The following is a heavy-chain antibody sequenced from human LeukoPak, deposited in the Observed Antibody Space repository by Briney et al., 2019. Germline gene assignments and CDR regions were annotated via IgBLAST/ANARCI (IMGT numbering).Heavy chain of an antibody. Sequence: SETLSLTCAVSGGSISSGGYSWSWIRQPPGKGLEWIGYIYHSGSTYYNPSLKSRVTISVDRSKNQFSLKLSSVTAADTAVYYCARQDTAMATDYWGQGALVTVSS. CDR3: ARQDTAMATDY. J-gene: IGHJ4*02. CDR2: IYHSGST. V-gene: IGHV4-30-2*01. D-gene: IGHD5-18*01. CDR1: GGSISSGGYS.